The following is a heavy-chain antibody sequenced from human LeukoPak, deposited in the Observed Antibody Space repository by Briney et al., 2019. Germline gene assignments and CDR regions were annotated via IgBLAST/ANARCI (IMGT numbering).Heavy chain of an antibody. J-gene: IGHJ3*02. CDR3: ARVREYSPYYYDSSGPTPGPFDI. V-gene: IGHV4-31*03. CDR1: GGSISSGGYY. Sequence: SETLSLTCTVSGGSISSGGYYWSWIRQHPGKGLEWIGYIYYSGSTYYNPSLKSRVTISVDTSKNQFSLKLSSVTAADTAVYYCARVREYSPYYYDSSGPTPGPFDIWGQGTMVTVSS. D-gene: IGHD3-22*01. CDR2: IYYSGST.